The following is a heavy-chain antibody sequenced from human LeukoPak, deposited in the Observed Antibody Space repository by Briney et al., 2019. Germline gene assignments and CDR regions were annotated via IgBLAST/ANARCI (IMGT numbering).Heavy chain of an antibody. D-gene: IGHD6-6*01. CDR2: INTDGSST. J-gene: IGHJ4*02. V-gene: IGHV3-74*01. Sequence: PGGSLRLSCAASGFTSSNAWMSWVRQAPGKGLEWVSRINTDGSSTSYADSVKGRFTISRDNAKNTLYLQMNSLRAEDTAVYYCARALLSSSSGGDYWGQGTLVTVSS. CDR1: GFTSSNAW. CDR3: ARALLSSSSGGDY.